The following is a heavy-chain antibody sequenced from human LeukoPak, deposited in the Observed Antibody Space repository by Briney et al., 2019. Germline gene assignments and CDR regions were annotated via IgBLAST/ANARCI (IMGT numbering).Heavy chain of an antibody. J-gene: IGHJ4*02. CDR3: TFQAWFGELLGDY. D-gene: IGHD3-10*01. CDR2: IKSKTDGGTT. V-gene: IGHV3-15*01. CDR1: GFTFSNAW. Sequence: PGGSLRLSCAASGFTFSNAWMSWVRQAPGKGLEWVGRIKSKTDGGTTEYAASVKGRFTISRDDSKSIAYLQMNSLKTEDTAVYYCTFQAWFGELLGDYWGQGTLVTVSS.